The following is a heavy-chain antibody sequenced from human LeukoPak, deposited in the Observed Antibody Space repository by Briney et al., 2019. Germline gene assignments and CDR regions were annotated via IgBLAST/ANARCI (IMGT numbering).Heavy chain of an antibody. V-gene: IGHV3-9*01. D-gene: IGHD1-26*01. CDR3: AKGRYSGSYQYFDY. Sequence: GGSLRLSCAASGFTFDDYAMHWVRQAPGKGLEWVSSISWNSGSIGYADSVKGRFTISRDNAKNSLYLQMNSLRAKDTAFYYCAKGRYSGSYQYFDYWGQGTLVTVSS. J-gene: IGHJ4*02. CDR1: GFTFDDYA. CDR2: ISWNSGSI.